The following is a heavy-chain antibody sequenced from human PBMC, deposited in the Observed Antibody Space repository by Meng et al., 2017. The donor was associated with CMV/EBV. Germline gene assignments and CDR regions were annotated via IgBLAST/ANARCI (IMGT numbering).Heavy chain of an antibody. J-gene: IGHJ5*02. CDR1: GGSFSGSY. V-gene: IGHV4-34*01. CDR3: ARGSYFPGGP. D-gene: IGHD3-10*01. CDR2: INHSGST. Sequence: LSFPSAVYGGSFSGSYWRWIRQPPGKGLEWIGEINHSGSTNYNPSLKSRVTISVDTSKNQFSLKLSSVTAADTAVYYCARGSYFPGGPWGQGTLVTVSS.